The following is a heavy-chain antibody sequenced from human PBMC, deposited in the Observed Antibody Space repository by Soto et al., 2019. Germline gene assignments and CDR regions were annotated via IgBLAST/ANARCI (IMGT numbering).Heavy chain of an antibody. V-gene: IGHV3-30*18. CDR3: AKSRWSANWFDP. Sequence: GGSLRLSCAASGFTFSSYGMHWVRQAPGKGLEWVAVISYDGSNKYYADSVKGRFTISRDNSKNTLYLQMNSLRAEDTAVYYCAKSRWSANWFDPWGQGTLVTVSS. D-gene: IGHD3-3*01. J-gene: IGHJ5*02. CDR1: GFTFSSYG. CDR2: ISYDGSNK.